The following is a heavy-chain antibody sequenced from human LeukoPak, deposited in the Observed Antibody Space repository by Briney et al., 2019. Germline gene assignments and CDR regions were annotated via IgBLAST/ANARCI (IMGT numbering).Heavy chain of an antibody. V-gene: IGHV1-69*04. Sequence: GASVKVSCKASGGTFSSYAISWVRQAPGQGLEWMGRIIPILGIANYAQKFQGRVTITADKSTSTAYMELSSLRSEDTAVYYCATCSQWLLGGAFDIWGQGTMVTVSS. CDR2: IIPILGIA. D-gene: IGHD6-19*01. CDR3: ATCSQWLLGGAFDI. CDR1: GGTFSSYA. J-gene: IGHJ3*02.